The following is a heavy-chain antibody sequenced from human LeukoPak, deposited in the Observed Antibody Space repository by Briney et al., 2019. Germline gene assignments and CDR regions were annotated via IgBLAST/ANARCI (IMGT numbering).Heavy chain of an antibody. J-gene: IGHJ6*03. D-gene: IGHD4-17*01. Sequence: ASVKVSCKASGGTFSKYAISWVRQAPGQGLEWMGWINPNSGVTNYAQNFQGRVTMTRDDTAVYYCARDHYGDYVQDYYFMDVWGKGTTVTVSS. V-gene: IGHV1-2*02. CDR2: INPNSGVT. CDR3: V. CDR1: GGTFSKYA.